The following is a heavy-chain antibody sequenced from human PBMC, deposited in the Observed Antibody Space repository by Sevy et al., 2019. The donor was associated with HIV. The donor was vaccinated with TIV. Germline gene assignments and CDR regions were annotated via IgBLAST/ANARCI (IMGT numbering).Heavy chain of an antibody. CDR1: GFTFSSYG. Sequence: GGSLRLSCAASGFTFSSYGMHWVRQAPGKGLEWVAVISYDGSNKYYADSVKGRFTISRDNSKNTLYLQMNSLRAEDTAVYYFAKDNYYDSSGYHPRGVGYFQHWGQGTLVTVSS. J-gene: IGHJ1*01. CDR2: ISYDGSNK. CDR3: AKDNYYDSSGYHPRGVGYFQH. D-gene: IGHD3-22*01. V-gene: IGHV3-30*18.